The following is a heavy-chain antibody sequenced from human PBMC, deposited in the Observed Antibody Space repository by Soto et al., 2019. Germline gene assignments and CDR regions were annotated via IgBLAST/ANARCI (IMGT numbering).Heavy chain of an antibody. CDR1: GFTFSNAW. CDR3: TTGLITMVRGVSSRFDP. V-gene: IGHV3-15*07. Sequence: GGSLRLSCAASGFTFSNAWMNWVRQAPGKGLEWVGRIKSKTDGGTTDYAAPVKGRFTISRDDSKNTMYLQMNSLKTEDTAVYYCTTGLITMVRGVSSRFDPWGQGTLVTVSS. CDR2: IKSKTDGGTT. J-gene: IGHJ5*02. D-gene: IGHD3-10*01.